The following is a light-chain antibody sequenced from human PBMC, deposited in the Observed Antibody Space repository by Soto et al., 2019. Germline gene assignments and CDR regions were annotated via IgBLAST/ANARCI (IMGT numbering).Light chain of an antibody. CDR2: DSN. CDR3: GTWDSSLSAVV. Sequence: QSVLTQPPSVSAAPGQKVTISCSGSNPNIGNNYVSWYQHLPGTAPKLLIYDSNKRPSEIPDRFSGSKSGTSATLGITGLQTGDEADYYCGTWDSSLSAVVFGGGTKLTVL. V-gene: IGLV1-51*01. CDR1: NPNIGNNY. J-gene: IGLJ2*01.